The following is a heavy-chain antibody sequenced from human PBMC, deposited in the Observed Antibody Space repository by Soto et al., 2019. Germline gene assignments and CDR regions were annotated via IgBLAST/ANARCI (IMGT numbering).Heavy chain of an antibody. CDR2: IYRGNA. J-gene: IGHJ4*02. V-gene: IGHV4-39*01. CDR1: DDSINSDKYY. D-gene: IGHD3-9*01. Sequence: QLQLQESGPGLVKPSETLSLTCSVSDDSINSDKYYWGWIRQPPGKGLEWIGSIYRGNAYYNPSLQTRGTISLDTSRSQFSLKLNSVTAASSAVYFCARLEGLATISYYFDFWGPGALVTVSS. CDR3: ARLEGLATISYYFDF.